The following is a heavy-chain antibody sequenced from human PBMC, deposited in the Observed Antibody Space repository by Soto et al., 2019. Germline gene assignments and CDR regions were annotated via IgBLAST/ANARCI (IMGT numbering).Heavy chain of an antibody. CDR2: INPNGGGT. Sequence: QVQLVQSGAEVKKPGASVKVSCKASGYTFTGYYMHWVRQAPGQGLEWMGGINPNGGGTNYAQKFQGRVTMTRDTSISTAYMELSRLRSDDTAVYYCARGISNAMVRGVIVWFDPWGQGTLVTVSS. V-gene: IGHV1-2*02. J-gene: IGHJ5*02. CDR3: ARGISNAMVRGVIVWFDP. D-gene: IGHD3-10*01. CDR1: GYTFTGYY.